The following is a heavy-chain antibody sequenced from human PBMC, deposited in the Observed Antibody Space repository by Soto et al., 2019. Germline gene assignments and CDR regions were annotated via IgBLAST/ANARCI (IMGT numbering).Heavy chain of an antibody. V-gene: IGHV1-69*13. Sequence: GASVKVSCKASGGTFSTYAISWVRQAPGQGLEWVGGIIPIFGTANYAQKFQGRVTITADESTSTAYMELSSLRSEDTAVYYCARGEDYYDSSAYYSSYYYGMDVWGQGTTVTVSS. D-gene: IGHD3-22*01. CDR3: ARGEDYYDSSAYYSSYYYGMDV. J-gene: IGHJ6*02. CDR1: GGTFSTYA. CDR2: IIPIFGTA.